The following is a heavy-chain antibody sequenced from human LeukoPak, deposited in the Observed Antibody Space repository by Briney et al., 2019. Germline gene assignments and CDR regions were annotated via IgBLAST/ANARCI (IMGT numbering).Heavy chain of an antibody. CDR3: ARALLRPWFDP. D-gene: IGHD4-17*01. CDR2: IYYSGST. Sequence: SETLSLTCTVSGGSISSYYWSWNRQPPGKGLEWIGYIYYSGSTNYNPSLKSRVTISVDTSKNQFSLKLSSVTAADTAVYYCARALLRPWFDPWGQGTLVTVSS. V-gene: IGHV4-59*01. J-gene: IGHJ5*02. CDR1: GGSISSYY.